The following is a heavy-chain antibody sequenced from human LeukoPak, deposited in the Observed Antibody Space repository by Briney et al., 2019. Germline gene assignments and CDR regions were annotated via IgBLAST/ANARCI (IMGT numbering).Heavy chain of an antibody. Sequence: PSETLSFTCAVSGGSISSGGYSWSWIRQPPGTGLEWIGYIYHSGSTYYNPSLKSRVTISVDRSKNQFSLKLSSVTAADTAVYYCARGGDGYNYSPFDYWGQGTLVTVSS. J-gene: IGHJ4*02. V-gene: IGHV4-30-2*01. CDR2: IYHSGST. CDR1: GGSISSGGYS. D-gene: IGHD5-24*01. CDR3: ARGGDGYNYSPFDY.